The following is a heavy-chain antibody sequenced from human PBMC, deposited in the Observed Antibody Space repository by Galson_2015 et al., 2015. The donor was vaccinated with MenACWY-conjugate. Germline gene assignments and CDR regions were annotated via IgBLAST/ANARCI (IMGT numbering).Heavy chain of an antibody. V-gene: IGHV3-66*02. CDR2: IYSGGNT. D-gene: IGHD2-15*01. CDR1: GFTVSSNY. J-gene: IGHJ3*02. Sequence: SLRLSCAASGFTVSSNYMSWVRQAPGKGLEWVAVIYSGGNTYYADSVKGRFTISRDSSKNTLYVQMNSLTTDDTAVYYCARAIEYCSGGSCYPNAFDIWGQGTMVTVSS. CDR3: ARAIEYCSGGSCYPNAFDI.